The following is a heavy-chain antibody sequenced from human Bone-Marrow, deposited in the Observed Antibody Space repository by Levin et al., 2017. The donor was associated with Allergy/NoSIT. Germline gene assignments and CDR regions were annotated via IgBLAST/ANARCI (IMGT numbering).Heavy chain of an antibody. CDR1: GGSMSSSDYY. D-gene: IGHD1-7*01. CDR3: ARAYNWNSNPGGPFDY. J-gene: IGHJ4*02. CDR2: INYRGVT. Sequence: SQTLSLTCSISGGSMSSSDYYWVWIRQPPGKGLDWIGGINYRGVTHYNASLESRVTISVDTSKKQFSLRLTSVTAADTAVYFCARAYNWNSNPGGPFDYWGQGTLVAVSS. V-gene: IGHV4-39*01.